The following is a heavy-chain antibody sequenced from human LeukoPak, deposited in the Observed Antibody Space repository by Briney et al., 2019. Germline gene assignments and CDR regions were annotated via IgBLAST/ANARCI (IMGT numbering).Heavy chain of an antibody. V-gene: IGHV3-21*01. D-gene: IGHD5-12*01. CDR2: ISSSSSYI. Sequence: GGSLRLSCAASRFTVSSNYMNWVRQAPGKGLEWVSSISSSSSYIYYADSVKGRFTISRDNAKNSLYLRMNSLRAEDTAVYYCARNPIGSMATISFFDYWGQGALVTVSS. J-gene: IGHJ4*02. CDR1: RFTVSSNY. CDR3: ARNPIGSMATISFFDY.